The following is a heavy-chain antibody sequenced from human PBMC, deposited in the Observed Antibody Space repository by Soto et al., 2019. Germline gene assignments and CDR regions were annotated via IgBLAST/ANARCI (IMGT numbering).Heavy chain of an antibody. CDR3: AKDKILEILWFGESPGAFDI. D-gene: IGHD3-10*01. CDR2: ISGSGGST. Sequence: GGSLRLSCAASGFTFSSYAMSWVRQAPGKGLEWVSAISGSGGSTYYADSVKGRFTISRDNSKNTLYLQMNSLRAEDTAVYYCAKDKILEILWFGESPGAFDIWGQGTMVTVSS. V-gene: IGHV3-23*01. CDR1: GFTFSSYA. J-gene: IGHJ3*02.